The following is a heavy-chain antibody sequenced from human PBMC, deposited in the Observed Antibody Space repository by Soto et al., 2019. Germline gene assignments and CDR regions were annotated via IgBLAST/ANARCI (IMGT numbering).Heavy chain of an antibody. J-gene: IGHJ3*02. D-gene: IGHD2-8*01. V-gene: IGHV1-46*01. CDR1: GYTFTSYY. Sequence: ASVKVSCKASGYTFTSYYMHWVRQAPGQGLEWMGIINPGGGSTSYAQKFQGRVTMTRDTSTSTVYMELSSLRSEDTAVYYCAGVWSYGGAFDIWGQGTMVTVSS. CDR3: AGVWSYGGAFDI. CDR2: INPGGGST.